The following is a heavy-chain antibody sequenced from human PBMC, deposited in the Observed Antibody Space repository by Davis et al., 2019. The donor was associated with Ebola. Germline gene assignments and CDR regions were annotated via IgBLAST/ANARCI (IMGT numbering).Heavy chain of an antibody. Sequence: GESLKISCVASGFVVSDSYMMWVRQAPGKGLEWLAVIYAGGDAYYADSLKGRFTISRDNSKNTLFLQMNSLRVEDTAVYYCVKGGWLDDFGAQGTLVTVSS. J-gene: IGHJ4*02. CDR2: IYAGGDA. CDR1: GFVVSDSY. D-gene: IGHD5-24*01. V-gene: IGHV3-53*01. CDR3: VKGGWLDDF.